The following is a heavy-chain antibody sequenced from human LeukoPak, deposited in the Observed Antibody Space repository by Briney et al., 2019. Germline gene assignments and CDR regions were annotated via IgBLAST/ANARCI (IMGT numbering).Heavy chain of an antibody. CDR1: GYIFSSNY. D-gene: IGHD5-12*01. CDR2: INPSGGST. V-gene: IGHV1-46*01. CDR3: ARVGGYADPPRELLQYY. Sequence: ASVKVSCKASGYIFSSNYMHWVRQAPGQGLEWMGIINPSGGSTSYAQKLQGRVTMTTDTSTSTAYMELRSLRSDDTAVYYCARVGGYADPPRELLQYYWGQGTLVTVSS. J-gene: IGHJ4*02.